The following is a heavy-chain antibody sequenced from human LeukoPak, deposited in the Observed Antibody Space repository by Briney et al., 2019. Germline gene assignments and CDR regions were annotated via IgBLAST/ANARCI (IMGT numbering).Heavy chain of an antibody. V-gene: IGHV3-30*04. CDR1: GFTFSSYA. CDR3: AKGSITMIVGVILDAFYI. D-gene: IGHD3-22*01. CDR2: ISYDGSNK. J-gene: IGHJ3*02. Sequence: GGSLRLSCAASGFTFSSYAMHWVRQAPGKGLEWVAVISYDGSNKYYADSVKGRFTISRDNSKNTLYLQMNSLRAEDTAVYYCAKGSITMIVGVILDAFYIWGQGTMVTVSS.